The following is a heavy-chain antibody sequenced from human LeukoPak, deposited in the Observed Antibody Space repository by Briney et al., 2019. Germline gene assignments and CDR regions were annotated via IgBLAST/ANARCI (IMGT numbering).Heavy chain of an antibody. CDR3: ATSGDRGYGIDY. Sequence: QSGGSLRLSCVVSGITFSNYWMTSVRQAPGKGLEWVANIKQDGSDTYSVDSVKGRFTISRDNAKNSLFLQMSSLRVEDTAVYYCATSGDRGYGIDYWGQGTLVAVSS. D-gene: IGHD5-12*01. J-gene: IGHJ4*02. CDR1: GITFSNYW. V-gene: IGHV3-7*03. CDR2: IKQDGSDT.